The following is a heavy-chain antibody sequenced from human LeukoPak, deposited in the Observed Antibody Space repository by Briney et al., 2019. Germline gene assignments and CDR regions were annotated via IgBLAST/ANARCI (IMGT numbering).Heavy chain of an antibody. Sequence: RAGGSLRFSCAASGFDFDGYGMSWVRQAPGKGLEWVSGTNWNGGSTGYADFVKGRFTISRDNGKKSLFLQLNSLRVEDTALYYCARKSWDYMDVWGKGTTVIVSS. J-gene: IGHJ6*03. CDR2: TNWNGGST. D-gene: IGHD7-27*01. CDR3: ARKSWDYMDV. V-gene: IGHV3-20*04. CDR1: GFDFDGYG.